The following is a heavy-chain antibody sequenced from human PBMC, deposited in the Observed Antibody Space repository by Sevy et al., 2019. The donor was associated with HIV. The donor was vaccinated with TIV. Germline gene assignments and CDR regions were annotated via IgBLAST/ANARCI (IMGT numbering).Heavy chain of an antibody. CDR2: ISSSGGST. Sequence: GGSLRLSCAASGFTFSSYAMSWVRQAPGKGLEWVSAISSSGGSTYYADSVKGRFTISRDNSKNTLYLQVISLRAEDTALYYCAKDGYKPSVGDENYYYYYMDVWGKGTTVTVSS. CDR1: GFTFSSYA. V-gene: IGHV3-23*01. D-gene: IGHD1-20*01. J-gene: IGHJ6*03. CDR3: AKDGYKPSVGDENYYYYYMDV.